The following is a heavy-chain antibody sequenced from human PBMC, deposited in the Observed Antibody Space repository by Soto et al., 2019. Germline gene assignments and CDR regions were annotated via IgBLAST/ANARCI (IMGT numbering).Heavy chain of an antibody. V-gene: IGHV1-18*01. Sequence: QVQLVQSGAEVKKPGASVKVSCKASGYTFTNYGISWVRQAPGQGLEWMGWISTYNGNINYAQKLQGRVTMTTDTSTSTAYMELRSLRSDDTAVYYCARVGDRGSWYEGPFGDYWGQGTLVTVSS. D-gene: IGHD6-13*01. CDR1: GYTFTNYG. J-gene: IGHJ4*02. CDR2: ISTYNGNI. CDR3: ARVGDRGSWYEGPFGDY.